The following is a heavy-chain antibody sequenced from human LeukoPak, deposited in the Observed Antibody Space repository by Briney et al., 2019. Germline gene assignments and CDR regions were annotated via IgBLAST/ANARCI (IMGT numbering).Heavy chain of an antibody. D-gene: IGHD4-17*01. CDR2: ITNDGSST. CDR1: GFTFSPYS. CDR3: AREGDYGDYFDY. J-gene: IGHJ4*02. V-gene: IGHV3-74*01. Sequence: GGSLRLSCAASGFTFSPYSMSWVRQAPGKGLVWVSRITNDGSSTSHADSVKGRFTISRDNAKNTLYLQMNSLRAEDTAVYHCAREGDYGDYFDYWGQGTLVTVSS.